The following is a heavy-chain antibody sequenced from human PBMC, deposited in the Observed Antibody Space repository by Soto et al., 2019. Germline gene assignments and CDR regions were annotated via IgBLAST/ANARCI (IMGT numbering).Heavy chain of an antibody. CDR1: GYTFTSYY. Sequence: ASVKVSCKASGYTFTSYYMHWVRQAPGQGLERMGIINPSGGSTSYAQKFQGRVTMTRDTSTSTVYMELSSLRSEDTAVYYCAREISTYGSGSYYNDIDGMDVWGQGTTVTVSS. CDR3: AREISTYGSGSYYNDIDGMDV. V-gene: IGHV1-46*01. J-gene: IGHJ6*02. CDR2: INPSGGST. D-gene: IGHD3-10*01.